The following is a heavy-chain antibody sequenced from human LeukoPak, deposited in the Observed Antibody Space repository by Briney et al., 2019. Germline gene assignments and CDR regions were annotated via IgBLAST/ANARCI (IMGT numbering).Heavy chain of an antibody. CDR3: TRDGSGYDY. V-gene: IGHV3-7*01. CDR1: GFIFSNYW. Sequence: GGSLRLSCAASGFIFSNYWMGWVRQAPGKRPEWVANMNKDGSEKYYADSVKGRFTISRDNARNSVYLQMNSLRVEDTAVYYCTRDGSGYDYWGQGTLVTVSS. D-gene: IGHD3-22*01. J-gene: IGHJ4*02. CDR2: MNKDGSEK.